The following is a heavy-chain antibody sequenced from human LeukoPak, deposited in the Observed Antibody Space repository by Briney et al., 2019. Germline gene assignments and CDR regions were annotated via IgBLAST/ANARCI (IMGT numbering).Heavy chain of an antibody. J-gene: IGHJ4*02. CDR3: ARDGVAVAGLDS. V-gene: IGHV3-21*01. CDR2: ISSSSSYI. D-gene: IGHD6-19*01. Sequence: GGSLRLSCAASGFTFSSYSMNWVRQAPGKGLEWVSSISSSSSYIYYADSVKGRFTISRDNAKNSLYLQMNSLRAEDTAVYYCARDGVAVAGLDSWGQGPLVTVSP. CDR1: GFTFSSYS.